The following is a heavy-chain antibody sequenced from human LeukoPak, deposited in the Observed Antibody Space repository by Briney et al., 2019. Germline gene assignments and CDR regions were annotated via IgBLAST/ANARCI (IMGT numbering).Heavy chain of an antibody. D-gene: IGHD3-10*01. Sequence: SETLSLTCTVSGNSISSGYYWGWIRQPPGKGLERIGSIYHSGSTYYKPSLKSRVTISVDTSKNQFSLKLSSVTAADTAVYYCARQTGSGLFSLPGGQGTLVTVSS. CDR3: ARQTGSGLFSLP. CDR2: IYHSGST. J-gene: IGHJ4*02. V-gene: IGHV4-38-2*02. CDR1: GNSISSGYY.